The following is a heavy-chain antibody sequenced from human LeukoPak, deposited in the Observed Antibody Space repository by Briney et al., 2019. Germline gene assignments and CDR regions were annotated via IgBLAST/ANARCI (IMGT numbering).Heavy chain of an antibody. Sequence: GGSLRLSCSASGFTFSRYAMHWVRQAPGKGLEWVSAISGSGASTYYADSVKGRFTISRDNSKKTLYLQMNSLRAEDTAVYYCAKDVVNPDYYYGMDVWGQGTTVTVSS. D-gene: IGHD2-15*01. CDR2: ISGSGAST. CDR1: GFTFSRYA. V-gene: IGHV3-23*01. J-gene: IGHJ6*02. CDR3: AKDVVNPDYYYGMDV.